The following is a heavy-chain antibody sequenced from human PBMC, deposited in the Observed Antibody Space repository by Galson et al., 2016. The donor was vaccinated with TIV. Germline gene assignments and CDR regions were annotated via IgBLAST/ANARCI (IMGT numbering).Heavy chain of an antibody. D-gene: IGHD1-1*01. CDR3: ARGNDPGATYSLDY. J-gene: IGHJ4*02. CDR2: IWYDGNSK. V-gene: IGHV3-33*01. Sequence: SLRLSCAASGFGFSSYGMHWVRQAPGKGLEWVAVIWYDGNSKFYVDSVKGRFTISRDNAKNSLYLQMNSLRAEDTAVYYCARGNDPGATYSLDYWGQGTLVTVSS. CDR1: GFGFSSYG.